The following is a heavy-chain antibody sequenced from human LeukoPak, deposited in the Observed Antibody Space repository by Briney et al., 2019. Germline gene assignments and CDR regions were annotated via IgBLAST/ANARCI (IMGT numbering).Heavy chain of an antibody. V-gene: IGHV4-30-4*07. CDR3: ARDSPTYYFDY. Sequence: SQTLSLTCAVSGGSISSGGYSWSWIRQPPGKGLEWIGYIYYSGSTYYNPSLRSRVTISLDTSKNQFSLNLNSVSAADTAVYYCARDSPTYYFDYWGQRTLVTVSS. CDR2: IYYSGST. J-gene: IGHJ4*02. CDR1: GGSISSGGYS.